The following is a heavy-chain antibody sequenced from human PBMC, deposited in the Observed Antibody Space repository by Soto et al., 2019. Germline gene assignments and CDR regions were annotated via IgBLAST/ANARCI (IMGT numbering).Heavy chain of an antibody. V-gene: IGHV1-58*02. J-gene: IGHJ6*02. CDR3: AAADYGDYSKTYYYYYGMDV. CDR2: IVVGSGNT. D-gene: IGHD4-17*01. CDR1: GFTFTSSA. Sequence: SVKVSCKASGFTFTSSAMQWVRQARGQRLEWIGWIVVGSGNTNYAQKFQERVTITRDMSTSTAYMELSSLRSEDTAVYYCAAADYGDYSKTYYYYYGMDVWGQGTTVTVSS.